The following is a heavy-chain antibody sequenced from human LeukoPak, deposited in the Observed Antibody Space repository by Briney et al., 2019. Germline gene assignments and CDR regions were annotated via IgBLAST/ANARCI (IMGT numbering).Heavy chain of an antibody. V-gene: IGHV1-24*01. J-gene: IGHJ4*02. CDR2: FDPEDGET. CDR3: ARSSSVTIPGYYFDY. CDR1: GYTLTELS. D-gene: IGHD2-21*01. Sequence: ASVKVSCKVSGYTLTELSMHWVRQAPGKGLEWMGGFDPEDGETIYAQKFQGRVTMTTDTSTSTAYMELRSLRSDDTAVYYCARSSSVTIPGYYFDYWGQGTLVTVSS.